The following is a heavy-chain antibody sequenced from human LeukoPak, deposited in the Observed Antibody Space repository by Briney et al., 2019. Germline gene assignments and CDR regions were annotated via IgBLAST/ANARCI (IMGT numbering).Heavy chain of an antibody. Sequence: PGGSLRLSCAASGFTFSSYWMSWVRQAPGKGLEWVANIKQDGSEKYYVDSVKGRFTISRDNAKNSLYLQMNSLRAEDTAVYYCVRVDYDILTGYQNYFKYWGQGTLVTVSS. CDR3: VRVDYDILTGYQNYFKY. CDR2: IKQDGSEK. CDR1: GFTFSSYW. D-gene: IGHD3-9*01. J-gene: IGHJ4*02. V-gene: IGHV3-7*01.